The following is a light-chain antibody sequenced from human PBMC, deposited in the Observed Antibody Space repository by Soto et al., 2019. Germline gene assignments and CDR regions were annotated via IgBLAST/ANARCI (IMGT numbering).Light chain of an antibody. CDR2: GAS. V-gene: IGKV3-20*01. CDR1: QSISSTY. Sequence: EIVLTQSPGTLSLSPGERATLSCRASQSISSTYLAWYQQKPGQAPRLLISGASSRATGIPDRFSGSGSGTDFTLTISRLEPEDLAVYYCQQYGSSPGTFGQGTKVEIK. CDR3: QQYGSSPGT. J-gene: IGKJ1*01.